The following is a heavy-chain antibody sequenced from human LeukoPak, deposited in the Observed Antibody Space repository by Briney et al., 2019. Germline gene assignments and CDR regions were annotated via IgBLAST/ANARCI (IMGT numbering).Heavy chain of an antibody. CDR3: AVGYSGYDQYAFDI. J-gene: IGHJ3*02. V-gene: IGHV4-39*01. CDR2: IYYSGST. CDR1: GGSISSYY. Sequence: PSETLSLTCTDSGGSISSYYWGWIRQPPGKGLEWIGSIYYSGSTYYNPSLKSRVTISVDTSKNQFSLKLSSVTAADTAVYYCAVGYSGYDQYAFDIWGQGTMVTVSS. D-gene: IGHD5-12*01.